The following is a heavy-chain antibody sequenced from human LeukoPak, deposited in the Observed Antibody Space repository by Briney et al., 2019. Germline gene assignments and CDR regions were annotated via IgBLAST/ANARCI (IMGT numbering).Heavy chain of an antibody. Sequence: ASVKVPCKASGYTFTSYYMHWVRQAPGQGLEWMGIINPSGGGTTYAQKFQGRVTMTRDTSTSIVYMELSSLRSEDTAVYYCARILSYDSSGYYSPRFDYWGQGTLVTVSS. J-gene: IGHJ4*02. V-gene: IGHV1-46*01. CDR1: GYTFTSYY. CDR2: INPSGGGT. CDR3: ARILSYDSSGYYSPRFDY. D-gene: IGHD3-22*01.